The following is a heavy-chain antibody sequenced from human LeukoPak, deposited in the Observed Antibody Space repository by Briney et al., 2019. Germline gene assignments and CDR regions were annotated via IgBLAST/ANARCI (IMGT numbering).Heavy chain of an antibody. CDR3: ARSGVLHTAIRENWFDP. D-gene: IGHD5-18*01. V-gene: IGHV3-21*01. CDR2: IGSSVSYI. Sequence: GGSLRLSCAASGFTFSSYSMNWVRQTPGKGLEWVSSIGSSVSYIYYADSVKGRFTISRDNAKNSLYLQMNSLRAEDTAVYYCARSGVLHTAIRENWFDPWGQGTLVTVSS. CDR1: GFTFSSYS. J-gene: IGHJ5*02.